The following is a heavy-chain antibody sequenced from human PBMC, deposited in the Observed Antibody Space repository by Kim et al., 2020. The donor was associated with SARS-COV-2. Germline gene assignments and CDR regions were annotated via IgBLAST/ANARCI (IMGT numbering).Heavy chain of an antibody. J-gene: IGHJ5*01. CDR3: AEGVDNRNVGCLDS. CDR1: GASITSDNYH. D-gene: IGHD1-1*01. V-gene: IGHV4-39*01. CDR2: ISYSGST. Sequence: SETLSLTCTVSGASITSDNYHWDWIRQPPGKGLEWIGTISYSGSTFYNPSIKSRVSITEDTSQNQFSLKLTSVTATATAMYYVAEGVDNRNVGCLDSWG.